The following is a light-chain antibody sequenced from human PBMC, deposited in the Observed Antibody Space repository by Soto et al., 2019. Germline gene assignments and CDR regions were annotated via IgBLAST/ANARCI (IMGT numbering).Light chain of an antibody. V-gene: IGLV2-23*02. CDR3: CSYAGSSPFVV. Sequence: QSALTQPASVSGSPGQSITISCTGTRSDVGSYNLVSWYQQHPGKAPKLMIYEVSKRPSGVSNRFSGSKSGNTASLTISGLQAEDEADYYCCSYAGSSPFVVFGGGTKLTLL. CDR2: EVS. J-gene: IGLJ2*01. CDR1: RSDVGSYNL.